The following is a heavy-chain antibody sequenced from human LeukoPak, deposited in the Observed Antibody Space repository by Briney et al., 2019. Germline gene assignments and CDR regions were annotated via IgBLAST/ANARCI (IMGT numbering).Heavy chain of an antibody. J-gene: IGHJ6*03. D-gene: IGHD2-2*01. CDR3: AKDSRIVVVPYYYYMDV. V-gene: IGHV3-23*01. Sequence: PGGSLRLSCAASGFTFSSYAMSWVRQAPGKGLEWVSAISGSGGSTYYADSVKGRFTISRDNSKNTLYLQMNSLRAEDTAVYYCAKDSRIVVVPYYYYMDVWGKGTTVTVSS. CDR2: ISGSGGST. CDR1: GFTFSSYA.